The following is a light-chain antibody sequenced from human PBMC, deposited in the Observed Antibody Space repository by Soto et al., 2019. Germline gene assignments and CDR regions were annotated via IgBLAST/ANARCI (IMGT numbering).Light chain of an antibody. CDR2: GIS. CDR3: QQYTDWPLT. V-gene: IGKV3-20*01. CDR1: QSVTSNY. J-gene: IGKJ1*01. Sequence: EVVMTQSPATLSVSPGERATLSCRASQSVTSNYLAWYQQKPGQAPRLLIYGISTSATGVPDRFSGSGSGTDFTLTISRLEPEDFAAYYCQQYTDWPLTFGQGTKVDIK.